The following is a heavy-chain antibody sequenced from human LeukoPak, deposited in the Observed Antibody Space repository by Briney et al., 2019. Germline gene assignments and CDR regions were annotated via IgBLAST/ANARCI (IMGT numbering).Heavy chain of an antibody. V-gene: IGHV3-66*04. CDR3: ARRKTTSGLSYFAL. CDR2: IYSDETT. J-gene: IGHJ4*02. CDR1: GLTVSGNY. D-gene: IGHD1-1*01. Sequence: PGGSLRLSCAASGLTVSGNYMSWVRQAPGKGLEWVSIIYSDETTAYPDSVKGRFTISRDNSKNMLYLQMNSLRAEDTAVYYCARRKTTSGLSYFALGAQGPLVPVSS.